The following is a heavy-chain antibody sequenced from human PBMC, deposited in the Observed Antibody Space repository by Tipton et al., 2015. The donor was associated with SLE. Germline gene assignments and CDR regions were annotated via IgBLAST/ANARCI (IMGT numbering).Heavy chain of an antibody. D-gene: IGHD6-19*01. J-gene: IGHJ4*02. CDR3: AKGGIAVAAIFDY. CDR1: GFTFSSYW. V-gene: IGHV3-7*03. Sequence: SLRLSCAASGFTFSSYWMSWVRQAPGKGLEWVANIKQDGSEKYYVDSVKGRFTISRDNTKNSLYLQMNSLRAEDTAVYYCAKGGIAVAAIFDYWGQGTLVTASS. CDR2: IKQDGSEK.